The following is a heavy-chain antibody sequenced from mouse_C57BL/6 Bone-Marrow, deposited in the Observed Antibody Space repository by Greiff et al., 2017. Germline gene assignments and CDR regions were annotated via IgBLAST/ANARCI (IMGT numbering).Heavy chain of an antibody. J-gene: IGHJ3*01. CDR1: GFTFSSYG. Sequence: DVKLVESGGDLVKPGGSLKLSCAASGFTFSSYGMSWVRQTPDKRLEWVATISSGGSYTSYPDSVKGRFTISRDNAKNTLYLQMSSLKSEDTAMYYCARRVRGFAYWGQGTLVTVSA. CDR3: ARRVRGFAY. CDR2: ISSGGSYT. V-gene: IGHV5-6*02.